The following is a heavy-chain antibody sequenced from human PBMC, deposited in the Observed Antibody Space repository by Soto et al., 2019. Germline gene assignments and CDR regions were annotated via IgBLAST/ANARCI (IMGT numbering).Heavy chain of an antibody. D-gene: IGHD5-12*01. CDR1: GGSFSGYY. Sequence: QVQLQQWGAGLLKPSETLSLTCAVYGGSFSGYYWSWIRQPPGKGLEWIGEINHSGSTNYNPSLKSRVTISVDTSKNQFSLKLSSVTAADTAVYYCARGPRIVARASFDPWCQGTLVTVSS. V-gene: IGHV4-34*01. CDR2: INHSGST. J-gene: IGHJ5*02. CDR3: ARGPRIVARASFDP.